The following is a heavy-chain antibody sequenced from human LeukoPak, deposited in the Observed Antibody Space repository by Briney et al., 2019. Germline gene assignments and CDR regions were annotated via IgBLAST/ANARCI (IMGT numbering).Heavy chain of an antibody. V-gene: IGHV3-64*04. CDR3: GRDRTIYSGSYFWDF. Sequence: GGSLRLSCSASGFPFSSYAMHWVRQAPGKGLEYVSAISDSGGSTYYADSVKGRFTISRDNAKNSLYLQMNSLRAEDTAVYYCGRDRTIYSGSYFWDFWGQGTRVTVSS. J-gene: IGHJ4*02. CDR2: ISDSGGST. D-gene: IGHD1-26*01. CDR1: GFPFSSYA.